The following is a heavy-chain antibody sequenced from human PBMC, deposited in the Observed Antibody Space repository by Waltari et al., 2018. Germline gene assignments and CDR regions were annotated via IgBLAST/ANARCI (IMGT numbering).Heavy chain of an antibody. CDR1: GYSFTSYW. CDR2: IYPGDSDT. CDR3: ARLDIAAAGSPLDY. V-gene: IGHV5-51*01. D-gene: IGHD6-13*01. Sequence: EVQLVQSGAEVKKPGESLTISCKGSGYSFTSYWIGWVRQMPGKGLGWMGIIYPGDSDTRYSPSFQGQVTISADKSISTAYLQGGSPKASDTAMYDWARLDIAAAGSPLDYWGQGTLVTVSS. J-gene: IGHJ4*02.